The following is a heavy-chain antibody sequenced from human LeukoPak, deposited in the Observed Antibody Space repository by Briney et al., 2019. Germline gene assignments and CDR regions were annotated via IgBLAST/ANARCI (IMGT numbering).Heavy chain of an antibody. V-gene: IGHV3-7*03. CDR1: GISFSNYG. CDR3: AKGRTRWVKEECDY. Sequence: PGGSLRLSCAASGISFSNYGIHWVRQAPGKGLEWVANIKEDGSERYYVDSVKGRFTISRDNAKNSLYLQMNSLRPEDTAVYYCAKGRTRWVKEECDYWGQGTLVTVSS. J-gene: IGHJ4*02. CDR2: IKEDGSER. D-gene: IGHD4-23*01.